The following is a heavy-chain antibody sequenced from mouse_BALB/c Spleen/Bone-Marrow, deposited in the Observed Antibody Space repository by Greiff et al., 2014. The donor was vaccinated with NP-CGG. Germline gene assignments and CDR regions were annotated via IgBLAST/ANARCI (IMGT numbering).Heavy chain of an antibody. J-gene: IGHJ3*01. CDR3: ARSRGYDVGPFAF. CDR1: GYAFTNYL. D-gene: IGHD2-2*01. V-gene: IGHV1-54*01. Sequence: VKLMESGAELVRPGTSVKVSCKASGYAFTNYLIEWVKQRPGQGLEWIGVINPGSGSSNHNENFKGKATLTADRSSSTAYMLLSSLTSDDSAVYFCARSRGYDVGPFAFWGQGTLVTVSA. CDR2: INPGSGSS.